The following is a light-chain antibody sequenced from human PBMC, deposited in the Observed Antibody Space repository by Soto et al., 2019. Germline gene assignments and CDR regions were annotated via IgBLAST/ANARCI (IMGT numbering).Light chain of an antibody. J-gene: IGLJ1*01. V-gene: IGLV1-40*01. CDR2: GNS. Sequence: SALTQPPSVSGAPGQRVTISCTGSSSNIGAGYDVHWYQQLPGTAPKLLIYGNSNRPSGVPDRFSGSKSGTSASLAITGLQAEDEADYYCQPYDSSLSGFYVFGTGTKMTVL. CDR3: QPYDSSLSGFYV. CDR1: SSNIGAGYD.